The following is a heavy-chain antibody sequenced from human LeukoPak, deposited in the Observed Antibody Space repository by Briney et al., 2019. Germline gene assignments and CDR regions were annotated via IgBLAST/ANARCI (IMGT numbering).Heavy chain of an antibody. V-gene: IGHV3-21*01. Sequence: PGGSLRLSCAASGFTFSSYSMNWVRQAPGKGLEWVSSISSSSSYIYYADSVKGRFTISRDNAKNSLYLQMNSLRAEDMAVYYCARDFSYDFWSGYYPLDYWGQGTLVTVSS. CDR1: GFTFSSYS. CDR3: ARDFSYDFWSGYYPLDY. CDR2: ISSSSSYI. J-gene: IGHJ4*02. D-gene: IGHD3-3*01.